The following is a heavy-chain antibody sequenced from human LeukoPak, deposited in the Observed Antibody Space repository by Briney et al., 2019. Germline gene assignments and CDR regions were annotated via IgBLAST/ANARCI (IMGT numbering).Heavy chain of an antibody. CDR1: GGSISSSSYY. CDR3: ARLRIAAAGTGEYYFDY. Sequence: SETLSPTCTVSGGSISSSSYYWGWIRQPPGKGLEWIGGIYYSGSTYYNPSLKSRVTISVDTSKNQFSLKLSSVTAADTAVYYCARLRIAAAGTGEYYFDYWGQGTLVTVSS. CDR2: IYYSGST. D-gene: IGHD6-13*01. J-gene: IGHJ4*02. V-gene: IGHV4-39*07.